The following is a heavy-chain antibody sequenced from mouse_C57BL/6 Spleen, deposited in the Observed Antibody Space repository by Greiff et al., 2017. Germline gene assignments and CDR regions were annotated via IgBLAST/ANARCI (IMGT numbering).Heavy chain of an antibody. CDR1: GFTFSSYA. CDR3: TRDPPGPGAY. Sequence: EVKLEESGEGLVKPGGSLKLSCAASGFTFSSYAMSWVRQTPEKRLEWVAYISSGGDYIYYADTVKGRFTISRDNARNTLYLQMSSLKSEDTAMYYCTRDPPGPGAYWGQGTLVTVSA. J-gene: IGHJ3*01. V-gene: IGHV5-9-1*02. CDR2: ISSGGDYI.